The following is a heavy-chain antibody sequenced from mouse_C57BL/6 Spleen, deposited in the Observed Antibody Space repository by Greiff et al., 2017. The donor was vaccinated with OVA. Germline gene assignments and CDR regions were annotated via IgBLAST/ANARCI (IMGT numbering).Heavy chain of an antibody. CDR2: ISYDGSN. D-gene: IGHD1-1*01. CDR3: ARGGSLVVDYYAMDD. CDR1: GYSITSGYY. J-gene: IGHJ4*01. Sequence: DVQLQESGPGLVKPSQSLSLTCSVTGYSITSGYYWNWIRQFPGNKLEWMGYISYDGSNNYNPSLKNRISITRDTSKNQFFLKLNSVTTEDTATYYCARGGSLVVDYYAMDDWGQGTSVTVAS. V-gene: IGHV3-6*01.